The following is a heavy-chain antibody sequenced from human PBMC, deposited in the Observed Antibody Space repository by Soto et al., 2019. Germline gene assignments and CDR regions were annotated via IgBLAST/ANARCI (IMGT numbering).Heavy chain of an antibody. J-gene: IGHJ4*02. Sequence: EVQLVESGGGLVQPGGSLRLSCEASGFTFSSYWMSWVRQAPGKGLEWVANIKQDGSEKYYVDSVKGRFTISRDNAKNSLYLQMNSLRAEDTAVYYCARDPAGYSSGWSTGYWGQGTLVTVSS. CDR3: ARDPAGYSSGWSTGY. CDR1: GFTFSSYW. CDR2: IKQDGSEK. D-gene: IGHD6-19*01. V-gene: IGHV3-7*03.